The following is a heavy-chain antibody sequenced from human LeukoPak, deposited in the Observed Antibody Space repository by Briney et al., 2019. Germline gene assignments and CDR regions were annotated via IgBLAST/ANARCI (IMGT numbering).Heavy chain of an antibody. CDR3: ARERRGYFDY. Sequence: GGSLRLSCAASGFTFSSYEMNWVRQAPGKGLEWVSYISSSGSTIYYADSVKGRFTISRDNAKNSLYPQMNSLRAEDTAVYYCARERRGYFDYWGQGTLVTVSS. J-gene: IGHJ4*02. D-gene: IGHD3-10*01. CDR1: GFTFSSYE. V-gene: IGHV3-48*03. CDR2: ISSSGSTI.